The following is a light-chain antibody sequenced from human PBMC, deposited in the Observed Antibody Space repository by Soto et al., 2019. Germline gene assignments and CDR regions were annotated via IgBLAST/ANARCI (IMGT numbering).Light chain of an antibody. CDR1: HIISSSY. J-gene: IGKJ1*01. CDR2: GAS. Sequence: DIVLTQAPVTRSLPPVQRHTLSCMASHIISSSYLAWYQQKPGQAPRLLIYGASSRATGIPDRFSGSGSGTDFTLTISRLEPEDFAVYYCQQYGSSPRTFGQGTKVDIK. V-gene: IGKV3-20*01. CDR3: QQYGSSPRT.